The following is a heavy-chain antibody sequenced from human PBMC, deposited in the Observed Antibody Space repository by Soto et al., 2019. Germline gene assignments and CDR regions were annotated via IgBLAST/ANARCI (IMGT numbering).Heavy chain of an antibody. D-gene: IGHD2-2*01. J-gene: IGHJ6*02. CDR1: GYTFTSYG. CDR3: ARVGGRVVVPAAFHYYYGIDV. Sequence: ASVKVSCKASGYTFTSYGISWVRQAPGQGLEWMGWISAYNGNTNYAQKLQGRVTMTTDTSTSTAYMELRSLRSDDTAVYYCARVGGRVVVPAAFHYYYGIDVWGQGTTVTVSS. V-gene: IGHV1-18*01. CDR2: ISAYNGNT.